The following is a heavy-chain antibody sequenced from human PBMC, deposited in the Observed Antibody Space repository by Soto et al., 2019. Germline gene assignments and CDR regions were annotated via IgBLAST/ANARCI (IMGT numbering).Heavy chain of an antibody. J-gene: IGHJ4*02. V-gene: IGHV3-30*18. D-gene: IGHD1-7*01. CDR2: ISYDGSNK. CDR3: AKDLKTSSVSTPWGTSSIGPYDY. Sequence: HPGGSLRLSCAASGFTFSSYGMHWVRQAPGKGLEWVAVISYDGSNKYYADSVKGRFTISRDNSKNTLYLQMNSLRAEDTAVYYCAKDLKTSSVSTPWGTSSIGPYDYWGQGTLVTVSS. CDR1: GFTFSSYG.